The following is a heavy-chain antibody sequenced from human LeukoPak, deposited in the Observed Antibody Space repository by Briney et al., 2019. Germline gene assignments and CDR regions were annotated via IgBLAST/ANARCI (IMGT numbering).Heavy chain of an antibody. J-gene: IGHJ4*02. D-gene: IGHD6-13*01. CDR3: ASWAGAADGFSGPFDY. CDR1: GFTFTAHG. V-gene: IGHV3-48*01. CDR2: IGSSSSAT. Sequence: GGSLRLSCAASGFTFTAHGMNWVRQAPGKGLEWISYIGSSSSATYYADSVKGRFTISRDNAKSSLYLQMNSLRAEDTAIYYCASWAGAADGFSGPFDYWGQGTLVTVSS.